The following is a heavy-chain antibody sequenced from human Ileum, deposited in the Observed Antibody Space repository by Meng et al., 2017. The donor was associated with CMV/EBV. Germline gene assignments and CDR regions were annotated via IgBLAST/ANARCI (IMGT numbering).Heavy chain of an antibody. CDR2: IYYTGTT. CDR1: GGSISSGSHF. CDR3: ARGFYDFWEPDY. D-gene: IGHD3/OR15-3a*01. Sequence: LQEPGPGLVKPSGALSVTCSVSGGSISSGSHFWVWIRQPPGKGLEWIGTIYYTGTTYYNPSLKSRVTISVDTSKNQFSLKLSSVTAADTALYYCARGFYDFWEPDYWGHGTLVTVSS. V-gene: IGHV4-39*07. J-gene: IGHJ4*01.